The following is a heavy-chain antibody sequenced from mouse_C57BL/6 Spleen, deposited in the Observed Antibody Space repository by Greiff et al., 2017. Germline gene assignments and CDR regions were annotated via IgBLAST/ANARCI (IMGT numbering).Heavy chain of an antibody. CDR1: GFTFSSYA. Sequence: EVKLVESGGGLVKPGGSLKLSCAASGFTFSSYAMSWVRQTPEKRLEWVATISDGGSYTYYPDNVKGRFTISRDNAKNNLYLQMSHLKSEDTAMYYCARAPYGNYDFDYWGQGTTLTVSS. J-gene: IGHJ2*01. CDR3: ARAPYGNYDFDY. D-gene: IGHD2-1*01. V-gene: IGHV5-4*03. CDR2: ISDGGSYT.